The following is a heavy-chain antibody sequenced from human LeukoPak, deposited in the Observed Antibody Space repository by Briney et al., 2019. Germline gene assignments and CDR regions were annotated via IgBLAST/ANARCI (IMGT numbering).Heavy chain of an antibody. D-gene: IGHD5-18*01. J-gene: IGHJ4*02. V-gene: IGHV1-8*01. CDR2: MNPNSGNT. CDR3: ATANSYGNFDY. Sequence: ASVKVSCKASGYTFTSYDINWVRRATGQGLEWMGWMNPNSGNTGYAQKFQGRVTMTRNTSISTAYMELSSLRSEDTAVYYRATANSYGNFDYWGQGTLVTVSS. CDR1: GYTFTSYD.